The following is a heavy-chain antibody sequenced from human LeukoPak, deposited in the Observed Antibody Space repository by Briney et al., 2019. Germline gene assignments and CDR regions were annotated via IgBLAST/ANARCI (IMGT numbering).Heavy chain of an antibody. CDR2: IKGSGSYT. CDR1: GFTFSNYA. Sequence: GGSLRLSCAGSGFTFSNYAMIWVRQAPGKGLEWVSAIKGSGSYTKYADSVTGWFTISRDNSKNMLYLQMNSLTADDTAIYYCAKDPNGDYIGAFDFGGQGTMVTVSS. J-gene: IGHJ3*01. V-gene: IGHV3-23*01. CDR3: AKDPNGDYIGAFDF. D-gene: IGHD4-17*01.